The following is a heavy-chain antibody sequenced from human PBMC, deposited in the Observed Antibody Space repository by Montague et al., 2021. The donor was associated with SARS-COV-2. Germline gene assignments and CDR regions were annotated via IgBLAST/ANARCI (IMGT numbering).Heavy chain of an antibody. D-gene: IGHD1-26*01. V-gene: IGHV3-23*01. Sequence: SLILSCAASGFTFSSYAMSWVRQAPVKGLEWVSAITGSGGGTYYXGSVKGRFTISKDNSKNILYLQMNSLRAEDTAVYYCAKDQVYSGSYFAGWGQGTLVTVSS. CDR2: ITGSGGGT. CDR3: AKDQVYSGSYFAG. CDR1: GFTFSSYA. J-gene: IGHJ4*02.